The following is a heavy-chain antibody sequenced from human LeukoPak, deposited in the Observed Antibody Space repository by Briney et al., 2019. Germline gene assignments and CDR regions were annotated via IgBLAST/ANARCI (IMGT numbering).Heavy chain of an antibody. CDR3: ARDSSESYDKIDY. J-gene: IGHJ4*02. Sequence: GGSLRLSCAASGFTFTTYWMSWVRQAPGKGLEWVANIKQDGSETYYLDSVKGRFTISRDNAKNSLYLQMNSLRAEDTAVYYCARDSSESYDKIDYWGQGTLVTVSS. D-gene: IGHD3-22*01. V-gene: IGHV3-7*01. CDR1: GFTFTTYW. CDR2: IKQDGSET.